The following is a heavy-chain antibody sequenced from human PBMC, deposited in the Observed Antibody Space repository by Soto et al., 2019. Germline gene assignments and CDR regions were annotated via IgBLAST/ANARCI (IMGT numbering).Heavy chain of an antibody. Sequence: EVQLVESGGGLVQPGGSLRLSCAASGCTVSTKYMSWVRHAPGKGLEWVSVIYSGGSTFYADSVRGRFTISRDNSKNTVNLQINSLRAEDTAVYYCSRDPWAADYWGQGILVIVSS. CDR1: GCTVSTKY. V-gene: IGHV3-66*01. D-gene: IGHD3-16*01. CDR2: IYSGGST. J-gene: IGHJ4*02. CDR3: SRDPWAADY.